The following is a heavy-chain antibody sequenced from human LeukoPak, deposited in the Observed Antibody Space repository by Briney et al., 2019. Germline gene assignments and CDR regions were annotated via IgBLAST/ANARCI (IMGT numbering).Heavy chain of an antibody. CDR2: IYHSGST. Sequence: PSETPSLTCAVSGGSISSGGYSWSWIRQPPGKGLEWIGYIYHSGSTYYNPSLKSRVTISVDRSKNQFSLKLTSVTAADTAMYYCTRNTAYCLDCWGQGTLVTVSS. CDR3: TRNTAYCLDC. J-gene: IGHJ4*02. V-gene: IGHV4-30-2*01. D-gene: IGHD1-26*01. CDR1: GGSISSGGYS.